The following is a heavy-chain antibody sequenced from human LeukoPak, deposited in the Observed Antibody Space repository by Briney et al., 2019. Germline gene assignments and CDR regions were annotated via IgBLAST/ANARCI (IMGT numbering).Heavy chain of an antibody. CDR3: AFIGRYCSSTSCSFDY. CDR2: INPNRGGT. D-gene: IGHD2-2*01. J-gene: IGHJ4*02. Sequence: GASVKVSCKASGYTFTGYYMHWVRQAPGQGLEWLGWINPNRGGTNYAQKFQGRVTMTRDTSISTAYMELSRLRSDDTAVYYCAFIGRYCSSTSCSFDYWGQGTLVTVSS. CDR1: GYTFTGYY. V-gene: IGHV1-2*02.